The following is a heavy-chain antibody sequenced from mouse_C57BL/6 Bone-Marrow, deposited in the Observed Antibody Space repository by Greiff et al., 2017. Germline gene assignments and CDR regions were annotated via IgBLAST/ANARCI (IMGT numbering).Heavy chain of an antibody. Sequence: QVQLQQPGAELVKPGASVKMFCKASGYTFTSYWITWVKQRPGQGLEWIGDIYPGSGSTNYNEKFKCKATLTVDTSSSTTYMQLSSLTSEDSAVYYCARPYYSNYWYFDVWGTGTTVTVSS. CDR3: ARPYYSNYWYFDV. CDR1: GYTFTSYW. J-gene: IGHJ1*03. V-gene: IGHV1-55*01. D-gene: IGHD2-5*01. CDR2: IYPGSGST.